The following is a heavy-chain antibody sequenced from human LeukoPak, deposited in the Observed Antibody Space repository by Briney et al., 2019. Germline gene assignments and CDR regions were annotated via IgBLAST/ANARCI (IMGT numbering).Heavy chain of an antibody. J-gene: IGHJ4*02. CDR2: ISFDGNNK. Sequence: GGSLRLSCAASGFTFSNYGMHWVRQAPGKGLEWVAVISFDGNNKFYSESVKGRFSISRDDSKNTLSLQMNSLRVEDTAVYYCARDLAWGAFDYWGQGTLVTVSS. CDR1: GFTFSNYG. V-gene: IGHV3-30*03. CDR3: ARDLAWGAFDY. D-gene: IGHD7-27*01.